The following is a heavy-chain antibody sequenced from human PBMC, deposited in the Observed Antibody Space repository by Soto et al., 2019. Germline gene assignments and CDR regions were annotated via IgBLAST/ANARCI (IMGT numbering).Heavy chain of an antibody. CDR2: IYYRGDT. CDR3: ARESSIRGLVYVSNWLDP. D-gene: IGHD3-10*01. CDR1: GGSLISDTYY. Sequence: PSETLSLTCTVSGGSLISDTYYWGWIRQPPGKGLEWIGTIYYRGDTSYNPSLKSRVTISVDTSKKQFSLKLNSVTAADTAVYYCARESSIRGLVYVSNWLDPWGQGTLVTVSS. J-gene: IGHJ5*02. V-gene: IGHV4-39*07.